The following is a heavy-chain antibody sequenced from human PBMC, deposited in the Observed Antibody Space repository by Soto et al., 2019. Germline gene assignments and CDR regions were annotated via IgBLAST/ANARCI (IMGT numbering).Heavy chain of an antibody. CDR2: IYYSGST. CDR3: AIVSSGYDYSYDMDG. CDR1: GGSISSGDYY. D-gene: IGHD5-12*01. J-gene: IGHJ6*02. Sequence: PSETLSLTCTVSGGSISSGDYYWSWIRQPPGKGLEWIGYIYYSGSTYYNPSLKSRVTISVDTSKNQFSLKLSSVTAADTAVYYCAIVSSGYDYSYDMDGWGQGTTVTVSS. V-gene: IGHV4-30-4*01.